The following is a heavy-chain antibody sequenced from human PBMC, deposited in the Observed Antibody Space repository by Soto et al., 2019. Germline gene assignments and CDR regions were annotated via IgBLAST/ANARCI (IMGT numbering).Heavy chain of an antibody. CDR2: INPRGST. Sequence: SDTLCLTCAVHGGSFRGACWSWTDKPPGPGLAGIGAINPRGSTNSNPSLKSRLTISVDTSTTQFSLQLSSVTAADTAGDKCESGKRGNGDCALCGEETMF. D-gene: IGHD2-15*01. J-gene: IGHJ3*01. CDR3: ESGKRGNGDCAL. CDR1: GGSFRGAC. V-gene: IGHV4-34*01.